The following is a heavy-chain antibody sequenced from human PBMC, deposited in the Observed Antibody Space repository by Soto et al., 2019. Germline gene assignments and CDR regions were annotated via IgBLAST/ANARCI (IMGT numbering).Heavy chain of an antibody. CDR2: FSLSGTT. V-gene: IGHV4-4*07. Sequence: PSETLSLTCTVSVASITGSSYWSWIRQPAGKGLEWIGRFSLSGTTNYNPSLRSRVTMSADVSKNQFSLRLTSVTAADTALYYCERVLTPRGAPSLYYFFSGGQGPLGT. D-gene: IGHD2-15*01. CDR3: ERVLTPRGAPSLYYFFS. J-gene: IGHJ4*02. CDR1: VASITGSSY.